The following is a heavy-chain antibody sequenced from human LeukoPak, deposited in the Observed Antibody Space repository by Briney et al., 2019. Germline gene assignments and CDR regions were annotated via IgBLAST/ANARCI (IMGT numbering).Heavy chain of an antibody. Sequence: IPSGTLSLTCTVSGGSISNFHWWNWVRQSPGKGLEWVGQIYHNGITNYNPSLKSRLTISVDKSRNHFSLNLTSVTAADTAVYFCARELATINGPYFESWGQGTLVTVSS. CDR2: IYHNGIT. CDR3: ARELATINGPYFES. J-gene: IGHJ4*02. V-gene: IGHV4-4*02. CDR1: GGSISNFHW. D-gene: IGHD5-24*01.